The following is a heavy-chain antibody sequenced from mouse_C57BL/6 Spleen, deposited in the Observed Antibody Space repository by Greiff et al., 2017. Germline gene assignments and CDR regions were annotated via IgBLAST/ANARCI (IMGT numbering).Heavy chain of an antibody. CDR2: IDPSDSET. CDR1: GFTFTSYW. CDR3: ASGDYLQAWFAY. V-gene: IGHV1-52*01. D-gene: IGHD2-13*01. Sequence: QVQLQQPGAELVRPGSSVNLSCKASGFTFTSYWMHWVKQRPIQGLEWIGNIDPSDSETHYNQKFKDKATLTVDKSSSTAYMQLSSLTSEDSAVYCCASGDYLQAWFAYWGQGTLVTVSA. J-gene: IGHJ3*01.